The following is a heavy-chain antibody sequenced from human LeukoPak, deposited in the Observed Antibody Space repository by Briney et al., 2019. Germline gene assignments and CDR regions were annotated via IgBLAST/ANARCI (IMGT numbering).Heavy chain of an antibody. CDR1: GDSVSSNSVT. D-gene: IGHD2-2*01. CDR3: ARRLTQYDCFDP. V-gene: IGHV6-1*01. Sequence: SQTLSLTCAISGDSVSSNSVTWNWIGQSPSRGLEWLGRTYYRSTWYNDYAVSVRGRITVNPDTSKNQFSLHLDSVTPEDTAVYYCARRLTQYDCFDPWGQGILVTVSS. J-gene: IGHJ5*02. CDR2: TYYRSTWYN.